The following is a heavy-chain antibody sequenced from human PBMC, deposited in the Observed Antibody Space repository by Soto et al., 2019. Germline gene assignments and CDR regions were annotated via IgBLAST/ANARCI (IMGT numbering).Heavy chain of an antibody. CDR3: ARPSGSGYYGSRWAFDI. V-gene: IGHV5-51*01. D-gene: IGHD3-10*01. CDR1: GYSFTSYW. J-gene: IGHJ3*02. CDR2: IYPSDSET. Sequence: GESLKISCKGSGYSFTSYWISWVRQMPGKGLEWMGIIYPSDSETRYSPSFQGQVTISADKSITTAYLQWSSLKASDTAMYYCARPSGSGYYGSRWAFDIWGQGTTVTVSS.